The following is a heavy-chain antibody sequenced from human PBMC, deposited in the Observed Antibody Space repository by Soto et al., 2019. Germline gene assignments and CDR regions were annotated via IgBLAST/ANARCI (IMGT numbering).Heavy chain of an antibody. CDR2: ISGSGGST. D-gene: IGHD4-17*01. J-gene: IGHJ4*02. Sequence: EVQLLESGGGLVQPGGSLRLSCAASGFTFSSYAMSWVRQAPGKGLEWVSAISGSGGSTYYADSVKGRFTISRDNSKKTLYLQKNSLRAEDTAVYYCAKDRYGGRANYFDYWGQGTLVTVSS. CDR3: AKDRYGGRANYFDY. CDR1: GFTFSSYA. V-gene: IGHV3-23*01.